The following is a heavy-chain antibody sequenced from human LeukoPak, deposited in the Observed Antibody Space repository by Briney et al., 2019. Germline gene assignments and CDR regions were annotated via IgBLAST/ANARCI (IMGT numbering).Heavy chain of an antibody. CDR2: ISTYDGNT. CDR3: ARDLLDFWSAPAYLDY. CDR1: GYTFTNYG. D-gene: IGHD3-3*01. Sequence: ASVKVSCKTSGYTFTNYGISWVRQAPGQGLEWMGWISTYDGNTDFVQKFQGRLIMTKDTVTNTTYMELTGLRSDDTAVYYCARDLLDFWSAPAYLDYWGQGTLVTVSS. V-gene: IGHV1-18*01. J-gene: IGHJ4*02.